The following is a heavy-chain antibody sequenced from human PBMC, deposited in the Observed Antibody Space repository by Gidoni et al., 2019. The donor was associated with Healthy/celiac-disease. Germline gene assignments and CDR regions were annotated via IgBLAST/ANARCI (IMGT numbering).Heavy chain of an antibody. Sequence: EVQLLESGGGLVQPGGSLRLSCAASGFTFRSYAMIWVRQAPGKGLAPGKGREWVSASSGSGGSTYYADSVKGRFTISRDNAKNTLYLQMNSLRAEDTAVYYCAKERVGCSSTSCYTGIDSGMDVWGQGTTVTVSS. CDR1: GFTFRSYA. V-gene: IGHV3-23*01. J-gene: IGHJ6*02. CDR2: SSGSGGST. CDR3: AKERVGCSSTSCYTGIDSGMDV. D-gene: IGHD2-2*02.